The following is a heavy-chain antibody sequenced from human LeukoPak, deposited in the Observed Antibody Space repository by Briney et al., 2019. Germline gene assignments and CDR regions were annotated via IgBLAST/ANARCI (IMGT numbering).Heavy chain of an antibody. CDR2: INPNSGGT. CDR1: GYTFTGYY. CDR3: ASAELGYCSGGSCSNWFDP. J-gene: IGHJ5*02. D-gene: IGHD2-15*01. Sequence: ASVKVSCKASGYTFTGYYMHWVRQAPGQGLEWMGWINPNSGGTNYAQKFQGRVTMTRDTSISTAYMELSRLRSDDTAVYYCASAELGYCSGGSCSNWFDPWGQGTLVIVSS. V-gene: IGHV1-2*02.